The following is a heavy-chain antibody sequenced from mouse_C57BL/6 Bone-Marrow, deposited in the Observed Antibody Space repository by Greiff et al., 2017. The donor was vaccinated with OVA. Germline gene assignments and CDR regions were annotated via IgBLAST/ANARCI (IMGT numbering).Heavy chain of an antibody. V-gene: IGHV5-6*01. J-gene: IGHJ2*01. CDR1: GFTFSSYG. Sequence: VQLVESGGDLVKPGGSLKLSCAASGFTFSSYGMSWVRQTPDKRLEWVATISSGGSYTYYPDSVKGRFTISRDNAKNTLYLQMSSLKSEDTAMYYCARQLIYYGYDYFDYWGQGTTLTVSS. D-gene: IGHD2-2*01. CDR3: ARQLIYYGYDYFDY. CDR2: ISSGGSYT.